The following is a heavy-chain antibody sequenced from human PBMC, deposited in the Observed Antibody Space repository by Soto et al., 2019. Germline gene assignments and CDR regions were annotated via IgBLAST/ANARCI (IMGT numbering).Heavy chain of an antibody. CDR1: GYSFTGYW. CDR2: IDPSDSYT. J-gene: IGHJ5*02. V-gene: IGHV5-10-1*01. CDR3: ARQLYCSSTSCPARANWFDP. D-gene: IGHD2-2*01. Sequence: PGESLKISCKGSGYSFTGYWISWVRQMPGKGLEWMGRIDPSDSYTNYSPSFQGHVTISADKSISTAYLQWSSLKASDTAMYYCARQLYCSSTSCPARANWFDPWGQGTLVTVSS.